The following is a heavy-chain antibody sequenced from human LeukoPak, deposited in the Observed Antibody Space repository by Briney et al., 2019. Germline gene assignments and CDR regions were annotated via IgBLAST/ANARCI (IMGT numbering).Heavy chain of an antibody. V-gene: IGHV3-30*18. CDR1: GFTFSSYG. J-gene: IGHJ3*02. CDR3: AKDSHDI. CDR2: ISYDGSNK. Sequence: PGGSLRLSCAASGFTFSSYGMHWVRQAPGKGLEWVAVISYDGSNKYYADSVKGRFTISRDNFKNTLYLQMNSLRAEDTAVYYCAKDSHDIWGQGTMVTVSS.